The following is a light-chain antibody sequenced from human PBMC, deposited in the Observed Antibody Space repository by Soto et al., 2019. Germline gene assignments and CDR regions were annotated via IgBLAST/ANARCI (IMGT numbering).Light chain of an antibody. Sequence: DLQMTQSPSLVSASVGDRVTITCRASQSISSYLAWYQQQPGKAPNLLIYAASKLQSGVPSRFSGSGSGTDFTLTISSLQVEDFATYFCQHTNSFLALTFGGGTKVEI. J-gene: IGKJ4*01. CDR3: QHTNSFLALT. CDR1: QSISSY. V-gene: IGKV1-12*01. CDR2: AAS.